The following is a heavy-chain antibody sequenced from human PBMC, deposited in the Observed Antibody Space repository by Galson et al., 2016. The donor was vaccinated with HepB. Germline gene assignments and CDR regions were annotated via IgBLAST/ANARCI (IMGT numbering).Heavy chain of an antibody. Sequence: SVKVSCKVSGYPLTELSMHWVRQAPEKGLEWIGGLDPEDGKILYAQKFQGRVNLIEDTSTDTAYMELSSLTSEDTAMYSCARLDSGITLDDWGQGTLVTVSS. V-gene: IGHV1-24*01. D-gene: IGHD1-26*01. CDR2: LDPEDGKI. CDR1: GYPLTELS. CDR3: ARLDSGITLDD. J-gene: IGHJ4*02.